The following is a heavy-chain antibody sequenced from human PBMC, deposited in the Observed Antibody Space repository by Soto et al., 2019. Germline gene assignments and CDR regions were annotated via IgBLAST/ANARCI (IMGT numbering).Heavy chain of an antibody. J-gene: IGHJ4*02. Sequence: PGGSLRLSYAASGFTFSSYSMNWVRQAPGKGLEWVSSISSSSSYIYYADSVKGRFTISRDNAKNSLYLQMNSLRAEDTAVYYCARDLGYGDYDAGFDYWGQGTLVTVSS. D-gene: IGHD4-17*01. V-gene: IGHV3-21*01. CDR1: GFTFSSYS. CDR2: ISSSSSYI. CDR3: ARDLGYGDYDAGFDY.